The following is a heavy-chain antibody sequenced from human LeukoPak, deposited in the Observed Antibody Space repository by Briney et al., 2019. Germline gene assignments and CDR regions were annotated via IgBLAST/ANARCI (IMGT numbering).Heavy chain of an antibody. CDR2: INHSGST. CDR1: GGSISSGGYY. Sequence: EPSQTLSLTCTVSGGSISSGGYYWSWIRQPPGKGLEWIGEINHSGSTNYNPSLKSRVTISVDTSKNQFSLKLSSVTAADTAVYYCAITQRDTIFDYWGQGTLVIVSS. D-gene: IGHD5-18*01. V-gene: IGHV4-31*03. CDR3: AITQRDTIFDY. J-gene: IGHJ4*02.